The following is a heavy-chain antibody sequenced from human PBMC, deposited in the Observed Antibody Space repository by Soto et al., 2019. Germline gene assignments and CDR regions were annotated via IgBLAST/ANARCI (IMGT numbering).Heavy chain of an antibody. CDR2: IYYSGST. Sequence: QVQLQESGPGLVKPSQTLSLTCTVSGGSISSGGYYWNWIRQHPGKGLEWIGYIYYSGSTYYNPSLKRQMNISVDKSKNLFSLKMSALTAANTAVYYCAREPFTWGQGTLVTVSS. CDR1: GGSISSGGYY. V-gene: IGHV4-31*01. CDR3: AREPFT. J-gene: IGHJ4*02.